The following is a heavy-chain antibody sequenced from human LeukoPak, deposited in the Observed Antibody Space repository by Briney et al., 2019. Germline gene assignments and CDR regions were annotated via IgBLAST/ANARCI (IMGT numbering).Heavy chain of an antibody. Sequence: GGSLRLSCAASEFTFTNFWMSWVRQAPGKGLEWVANTNRDGSEKYYVDSVKGRVTITRENAMNFLYLQLNSLRVDDTAVYYCARDSASCRGCAFDIWGQGTVVTVSS. J-gene: IGHJ3*02. CDR1: EFTFTNFW. V-gene: IGHV3-7*01. D-gene: IGHD2-2*01. CDR2: TNRDGSEK. CDR3: ARDSASCRGCAFDI.